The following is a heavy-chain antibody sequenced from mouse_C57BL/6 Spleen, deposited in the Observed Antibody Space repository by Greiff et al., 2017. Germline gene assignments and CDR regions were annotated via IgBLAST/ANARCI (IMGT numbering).Heavy chain of an antibody. D-gene: IGHD2-4*01. CDR3: ARGGDYDYDGGYAMDY. Sequence: EVQLQESGPGMVKPSQSLSLTCTVTGYSITSGYDWHWIRHFPGNKLEWMGYISYSGSTNYNPSLKSRISITHDTSKNHFFLKLNSVTTEDTATYYCARGGDYDYDGGYAMDYWGQGTSVTVSS. CDR1: GYSITSGYD. J-gene: IGHJ4*01. V-gene: IGHV3-1*01. CDR2: ISYSGST.